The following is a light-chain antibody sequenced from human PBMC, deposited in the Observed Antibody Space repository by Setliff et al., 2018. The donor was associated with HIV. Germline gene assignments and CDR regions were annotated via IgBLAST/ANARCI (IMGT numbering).Light chain of an antibody. CDR2: EVS. Sequence: QSALTQPPSVSGSPGQSVTISCIGTSSDVGSYNRVSWYQQSPGTAPKLMIYEVSYRPSEVPDCFSASKSGNTASLTISGIQAEDEADYYCSSYTTSNTYVFGTGTKV. CDR1: SSDVGSYNR. V-gene: IGLV2-18*02. J-gene: IGLJ1*01. CDR3: SSYTTSNTYV.